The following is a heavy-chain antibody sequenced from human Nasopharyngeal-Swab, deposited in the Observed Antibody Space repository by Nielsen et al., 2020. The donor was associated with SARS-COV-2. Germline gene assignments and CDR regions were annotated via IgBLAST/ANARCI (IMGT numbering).Heavy chain of an antibody. J-gene: IGHJ5*02. CDR2: INPGGGSA. CDR3: ARGGDPREVVAATDCFDP. Sequence: WVRQAPGQGLEWMGIINPGGGSARNSQNFQGRVTMTRDTSTSTVYMELSSLRSEDTAVYYCARGGDPREVVAATDCFDPWGQGTLVTVSS. D-gene: IGHD2-15*01. V-gene: IGHV1-46*01.